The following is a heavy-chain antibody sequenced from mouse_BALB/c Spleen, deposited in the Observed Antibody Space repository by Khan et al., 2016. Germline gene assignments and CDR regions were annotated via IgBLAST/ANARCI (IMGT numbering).Heavy chain of an antibody. J-gene: IGHJ2*01. Sequence: EVKLLESGPGLVKPSQSLYLSCTVTGYSITSDYAWYLIRQFPGNKQEWVGYISYSGSTSYNPSLKGRFSISRETSKNQFFLQLNSVATEDTATYYCASNSYYFDYWGQGTTLTVSS. CDR2: ISYSGST. V-gene: IGHV3-2*02. CDR3: ASNSYYFDY. CDR1: GYSITSDYA.